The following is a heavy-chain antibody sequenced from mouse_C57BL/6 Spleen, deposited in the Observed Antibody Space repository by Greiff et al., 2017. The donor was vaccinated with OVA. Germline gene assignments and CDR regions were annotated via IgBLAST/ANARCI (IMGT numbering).Heavy chain of an antibody. J-gene: IGHJ2*01. Sequence: EVHLVESGGDLVKPGGSLKLSCAASGFTFSSYGMSWVRQTPDKRLEWVATISSGGSYTYYPDSVKGRFTISRDNAKNTLYLQMSSLKSEDTAMYYCARHGGPYYFDYWGQGTTLTVSS. D-gene: IGHD3-3*01. CDR1: GFTFSSYG. V-gene: IGHV5-6*01. CDR3: ARHGGPYYFDY. CDR2: ISSGGSYT.